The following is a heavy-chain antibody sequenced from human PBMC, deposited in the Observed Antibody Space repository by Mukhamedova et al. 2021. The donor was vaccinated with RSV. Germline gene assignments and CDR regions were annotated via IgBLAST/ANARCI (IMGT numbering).Heavy chain of an antibody. D-gene: IGHD2-2*01. CDR3: ARVVPAAICSGSYPFRAFDI. J-gene: IGHJ3*02. V-gene: IGHV1-46*04. Sequence: AEYMGGRVTMTRDTSTSTVYMELSSLRSEDTAVYYCARVVPAAICSGSYPFRAFDIWGQGTMVTVSS.